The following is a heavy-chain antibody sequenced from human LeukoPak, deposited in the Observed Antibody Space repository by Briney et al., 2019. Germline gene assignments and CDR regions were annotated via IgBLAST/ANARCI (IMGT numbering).Heavy chain of an antibody. Sequence: SVKVSCKASGGTFSSYAISWVRQAPGQGLEWMGGIIPIFGTANYAQKFQERVTITRDMSTSTAYMELSSLRSEDTAVYYCTAALGHCSSTSCHHYYFDYWGQGTLVTVSS. J-gene: IGHJ4*02. V-gene: IGHV1-69*05. CDR2: IIPIFGTA. CDR1: GGTFSSYA. CDR3: TAALGHCSSTSCHHYYFDY. D-gene: IGHD2-2*01.